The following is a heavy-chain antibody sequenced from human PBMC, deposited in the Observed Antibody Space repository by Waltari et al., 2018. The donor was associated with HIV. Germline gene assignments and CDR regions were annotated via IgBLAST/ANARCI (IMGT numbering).Heavy chain of an antibody. Sequence: QVQLQEAGPGLVKPSETLSLTRAVSGGSLSDYYWSWIRQPPGKGLEWIGYMYYTGSTKYNPSLKSRVTISLDTSKSQVSLRLSSVTAADSAVYYCARTVRYFGNMDVWGQGTTVTVSS. CDR1: GGSLSDYY. J-gene: IGHJ6*02. V-gene: IGHV4-59*01. D-gene: IGHD3-9*01. CDR2: MYYTGST. CDR3: ARTVRYFGNMDV.